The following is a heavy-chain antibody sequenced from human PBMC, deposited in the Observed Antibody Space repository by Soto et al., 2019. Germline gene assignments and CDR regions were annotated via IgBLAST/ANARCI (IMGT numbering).Heavy chain of an antibody. J-gene: IGHJ4*02. Sequence: GGSLRLSCAASGFTFSNAWMSWVRQAPGKGLEWVGRIKSKTDGGTTDYAAPVKGRFTISRDDSKNTLYLQMNSLKTEDTAVYYCTTDNVLLWFGELNYWGQGTLVTVSS. CDR3: TTDNVLLWFGELNY. D-gene: IGHD3-10*01. CDR2: IKSKTDGGTT. V-gene: IGHV3-15*01. CDR1: GFTFSNAW.